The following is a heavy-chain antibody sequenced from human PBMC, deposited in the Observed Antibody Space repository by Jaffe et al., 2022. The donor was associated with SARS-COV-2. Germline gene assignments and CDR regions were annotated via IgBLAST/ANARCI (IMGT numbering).Heavy chain of an antibody. CDR3: ANYGSGSYFTYDAFDI. V-gene: IGHV4-39*01. CDR2: IYYSGST. Sequence: QLQLQESGPGLVKPSETLSLTCTVSGGSISSSSYYWGWIRQPPGKGLEWIGSIYYSGSTYYNPSLKSRVTISVDTSKNQFSLKLSSVTAADTAVYYCANYGSGSYFTYDAFDIWGQGTMVTVSS. CDR1: GGSISSSSYY. D-gene: IGHD3-10*01. J-gene: IGHJ3*02.